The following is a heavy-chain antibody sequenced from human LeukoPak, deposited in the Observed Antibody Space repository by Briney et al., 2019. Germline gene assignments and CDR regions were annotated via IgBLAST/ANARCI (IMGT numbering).Heavy chain of an antibody. V-gene: IGHV3-15*01. CDR1: GFTFSNAW. Sequence: GGSLRLSCVASGFTFSNAWMSWVRQAPGKGLEWVGRIKSKTDGGTTDYAAPVKGRFTISRDDSKNTLYLQMNSLKTEDTAVYYCTTKAGMAATFPEYYYFDYWGQGTLVTVSS. CDR2: IKSKTDGGTT. D-gene: IGHD6-13*01. J-gene: IGHJ4*02. CDR3: TTKAGMAATFPEYYYFDY.